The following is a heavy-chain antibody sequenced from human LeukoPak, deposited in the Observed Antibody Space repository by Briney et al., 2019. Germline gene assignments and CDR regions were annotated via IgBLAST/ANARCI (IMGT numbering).Heavy chain of an antibody. CDR3: ARAPIKKGKAPRDWFDP. D-gene: IGHD6-13*01. V-gene: IGHV1-8*01. J-gene: IGHJ5*02. CDR2: MNPNSGNT. CDR1: GYTFTSYD. Sequence: GSVKVSCKASGYTFTSYDINWVRQATGQGLEWMGWMNPNSGNTGYAQKFQGRVIMTRNTSISTAYMELSSLRSEDTAVYYCARAPIKKGKAPRDWFDPWGQGTLVTVSS.